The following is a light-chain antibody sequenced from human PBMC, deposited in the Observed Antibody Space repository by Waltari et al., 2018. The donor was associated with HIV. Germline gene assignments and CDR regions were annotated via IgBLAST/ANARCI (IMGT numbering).Light chain of an antibody. CDR3: CSYAGGPFV. J-gene: IGLJ1*01. CDR2: DVN. V-gene: IGLV2-23*02. CDR1: RSANGKDDF. Sequence: QSALTQPASVSGSPGQSINMSCTGSRSANGKDDFASWYQHYPGKAPHLIIYDVNTRPSGVSLRFSGSKSGNTASLTISGLQAEDESYYYCCSYAGGPFVFGSGTSVIVL.